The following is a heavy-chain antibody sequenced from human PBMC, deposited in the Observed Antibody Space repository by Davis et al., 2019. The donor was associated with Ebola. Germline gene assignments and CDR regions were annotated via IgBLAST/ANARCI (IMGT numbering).Heavy chain of an antibody. CDR3: TRHQRGSYGSGSYNWFDP. CDR2: IDPSDSYT. V-gene: IGHV5-10-1*01. Sequence: GESLKISCKASGNSFTNLWIGWVRQMPGKGLEWMGKIDPSDSYTMYSPSFQGHVTISADKSITSAYLQWSSLRASDTAMYYCTRHQRGSYGSGSYNWFDPWGQGTLVTVSS. CDR1: GNSFTNLW. D-gene: IGHD3-10*01. J-gene: IGHJ5*02.